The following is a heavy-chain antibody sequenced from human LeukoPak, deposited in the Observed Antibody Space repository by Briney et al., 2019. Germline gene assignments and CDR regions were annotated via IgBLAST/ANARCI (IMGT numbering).Heavy chain of an antibody. J-gene: IGHJ6*02. CDR1: GFTFSSYA. CDR2: ISYDGSNR. D-gene: IGHD6-13*01. CDR3: ARDHLRSWQQLGYYYYGMDV. Sequence: QSGRSLRLSCAASGFTFSSYAMHWVRQAPGKGLEWVAVISYDGSNRYYADSVKGRFTISRDNSKNTLYLQMNSLRAEDTAVYYCARDHLRSWQQLGYYYYGMDVWGQGTTVTVSS. V-gene: IGHV3-30*04.